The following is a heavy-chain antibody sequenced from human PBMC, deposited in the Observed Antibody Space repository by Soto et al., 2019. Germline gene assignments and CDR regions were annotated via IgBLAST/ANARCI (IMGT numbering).Heavy chain of an antibody. J-gene: IGHJ4*02. CDR1: GGTYY. D-gene: IGHD3-10*01. V-gene: IGHV1-2*02. CDR3: ATDDYGIFTY. CDR2: IDPRSGGT. Sequence: SVKVSCKSSGGTYYIHWVRQAPGQGLEWMGWIDPRSGGTVYEQKFQGRVTMTRDTSISTVYMDLSGLTSDDTALYYCATDDYGIFTYWGQGSLVIVSS.